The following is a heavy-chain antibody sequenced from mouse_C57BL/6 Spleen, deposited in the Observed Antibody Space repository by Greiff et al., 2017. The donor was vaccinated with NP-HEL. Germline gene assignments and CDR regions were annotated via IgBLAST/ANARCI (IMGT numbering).Heavy chain of an antibody. Sequence: EVKLMESGEGLVKPGGSLKLSCAASGFTFSSYALSWVRQTPEKRLEWVAYISSGGDYIYYADTVKGRFTISRDNARNTLYLQMSSLKSEDTAMYYCTRVEDYDYAMDYWGQGTSVTVSS. CDR2: ISSGGDYI. V-gene: IGHV5-9-1*02. CDR3: TRVEDYDYAMDY. D-gene: IGHD2-4*01. CDR1: GFTFSSYA. J-gene: IGHJ4*01.